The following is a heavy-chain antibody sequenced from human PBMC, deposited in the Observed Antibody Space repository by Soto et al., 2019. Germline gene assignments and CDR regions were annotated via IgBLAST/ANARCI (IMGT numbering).Heavy chain of an antibody. J-gene: IGHJ3*02. CDR1: GYSFTSYW. CDR2: IYPGDSDT. Sequence: GESLKISCKGSGYSFTSYWIGWVRQMPGKGLEWMGIIYPGDSDTRYSPSFQGQVTISADKSISTAYLQWSSLKASDTAMYYCARHEGTLRFLEWPKGAFDIWGQGTMVTVSS. D-gene: IGHD3-3*01. CDR3: ARHEGTLRFLEWPKGAFDI. V-gene: IGHV5-51*01.